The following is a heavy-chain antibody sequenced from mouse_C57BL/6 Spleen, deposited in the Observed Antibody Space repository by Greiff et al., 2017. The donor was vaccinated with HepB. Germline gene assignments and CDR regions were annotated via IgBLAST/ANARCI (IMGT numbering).Heavy chain of an antibody. V-gene: IGHV1-20*01. Sequence: VQLQQSGPELVKPGDSVKISCKASGYSFTGYFMNWVMQSHGKSLEWIGCINPYNGDTFYNQKFKGKATLTVDKSSSTAHMELRSLTSEDSAVYYCASASSYDGYYWFAYWGQGTLVTVSA. D-gene: IGHD2-3*01. CDR1: GYSFTGYF. CDR2: INPYNGDT. J-gene: IGHJ3*01. CDR3: ASASSYDGYYWFAY.